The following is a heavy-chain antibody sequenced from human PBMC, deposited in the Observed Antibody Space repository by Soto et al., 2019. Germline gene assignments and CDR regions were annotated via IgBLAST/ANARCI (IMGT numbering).Heavy chain of an antibody. D-gene: IGHD3-16*01. J-gene: IGHJ3*02. Sequence: QVQLVQSGAEVKKPGAPVKVSCKVSGYSLSELAIHWVRQGPEKGLEWMGRFDPEDGERFYAQKLQGSVSLTEDTSTDLAYMELTPLRPEDTAVYYCATVLGGAFDIWGQGTVVTVSS. V-gene: IGHV1-24*01. CDR2: FDPEDGER. CDR3: ATVLGGAFDI. CDR1: GYSLSELA.